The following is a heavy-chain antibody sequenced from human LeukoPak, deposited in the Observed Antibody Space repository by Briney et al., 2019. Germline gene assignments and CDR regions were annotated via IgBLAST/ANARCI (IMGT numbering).Heavy chain of an antibody. D-gene: IGHD6-19*01. J-gene: IGHJ4*02. CDR1: GGTFSSYA. CDR3: ARDRDSSGMFDY. V-gene: IGHV1-69*13. CDR2: IIPIFGTA. Sequence: GASVKVSCKASGGTFSSYAISWVRQAPGQGLEWMGGIIPIFGTANYAQKFQGRVTITADESTSTAYMELSSLRSEDTAVYYCARDRDSSGMFDYWGQETLVTVSS.